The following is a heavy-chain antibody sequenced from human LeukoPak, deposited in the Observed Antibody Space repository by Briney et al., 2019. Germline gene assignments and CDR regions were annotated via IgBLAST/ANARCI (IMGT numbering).Heavy chain of an antibody. J-gene: IGHJ4*02. Sequence: PGGSLRLSCAASGFTLSSSWMNWVRQAPGRGLEWVATINQDGSEKYYVDSLKGRFTISRDNAKNSLYLQMNSLRVEDTAVYYCARGPRSDNFYWGQGTLVTVSS. CDR1: GFTLSSSW. CDR3: ARGPRSDNFY. CDR2: INQDGSEK. V-gene: IGHV3-7*04. D-gene: IGHD1-1*01.